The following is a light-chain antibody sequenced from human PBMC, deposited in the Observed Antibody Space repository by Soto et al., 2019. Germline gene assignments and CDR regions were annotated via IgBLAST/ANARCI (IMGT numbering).Light chain of an antibody. CDR3: QSYDSSLSGFYV. V-gene: IGLV1-40*01. CDR1: SSNIGAGYD. CDR2: GNS. J-gene: IGLJ1*01. Sequence: VLTQPPSVSGAPGQRVTISCTGSSSNIGAGYDVHWYQQLPGTAPKLLIYGNSNRPSGVPDRFSGSKSGTSASLAITGLQAEDEADYYCQSYDSSLSGFYVFGTGTKLTVL.